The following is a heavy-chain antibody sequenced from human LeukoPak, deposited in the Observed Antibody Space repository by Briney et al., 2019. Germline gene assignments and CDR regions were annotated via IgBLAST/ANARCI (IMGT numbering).Heavy chain of an antibody. J-gene: IGHJ4*02. CDR1: GDSISSGSYY. D-gene: IGHD5-24*01. CDR3: ATWLQIHF. CDR2: IHTSGGT. V-gene: IGHV4-61*02. Sequence: SQTLSLTCSVSGDSISSGSYYWSWIRQPAGKGLEWIGRIHTSGGTDHNPSLKSRVTISVDTSKNQFSLKLSSVTAADAAVYYCATWLQIHFWGQGTLVTVSS.